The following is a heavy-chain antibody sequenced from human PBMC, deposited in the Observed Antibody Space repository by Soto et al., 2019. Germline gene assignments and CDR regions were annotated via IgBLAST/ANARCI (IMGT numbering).Heavy chain of an antibody. CDR1: GYTFTSYA. CDR2: INAGNGNT. V-gene: IGHV1-3*01. Sequence: ASVKVYCKASGYTFTSYAMHWVRQAPGQRLEWMGWINAGNGNTKYSQKFQGRVTITRDTSASTAYMELSSLRSEDTAVYYCARDKSEFLEWLPFPAGGGWFDPWGQGTLVTVSS. D-gene: IGHD3-3*01. CDR3: ARDKSEFLEWLPFPAGGGWFDP. J-gene: IGHJ5*02.